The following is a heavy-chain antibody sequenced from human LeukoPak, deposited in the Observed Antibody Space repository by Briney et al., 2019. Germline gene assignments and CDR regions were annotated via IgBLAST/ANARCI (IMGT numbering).Heavy chain of an antibody. CDR3: STIPTYVSGSYLKVGY. CDR2: IKSKTDGGTT. J-gene: IGHJ4*02. D-gene: IGHD3-10*01. V-gene: IGHV3-15*01. CDR1: GFIFSNAW. Sequence: PGGSLRLSCAASGFIFSNAWMSWVRQAPGKGLEWIGRIKSKTDGGTTDYAAPVKGRFTISRDDSKHTLYLQMNSLTTERTDVYYCSTIPTYVSGSYLKVGYWGQGTLVTVSS.